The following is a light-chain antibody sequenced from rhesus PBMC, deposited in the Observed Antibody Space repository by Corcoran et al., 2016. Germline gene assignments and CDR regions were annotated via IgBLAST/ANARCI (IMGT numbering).Light chain of an antibody. J-gene: IGKJ2*01. Sequence: DIQMTQSPSSLSASVGDTVTITCRASQGISSWLAWYQQKPGKAPKLLIYKASSLQSGVPSRVSGSGSGTDFTLTISSLQSEYFATYYCQQYSSRYSFGQGTKVEIK. CDR2: KAS. V-gene: IGKV1-22*01. CDR3: QQYSSRYS. CDR1: QGISSW.